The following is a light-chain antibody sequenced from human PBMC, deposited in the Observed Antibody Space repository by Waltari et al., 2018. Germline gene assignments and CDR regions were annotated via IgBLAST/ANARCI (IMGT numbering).Light chain of an antibody. J-gene: IGKJ1*01. V-gene: IGKV3-20*01. Sequence: EIVFTQSPGTLSLSPGERATLSCRASPSVRKYLAWYQQRPGQAPRLLIYDASTRATGIPDRFSGSGFGTDFSLTISRLEPEDFAVYYCQKYESLPATFGQGTKVEIK. CDR1: PSVRKY. CDR3: QKYESLPAT. CDR2: DAS.